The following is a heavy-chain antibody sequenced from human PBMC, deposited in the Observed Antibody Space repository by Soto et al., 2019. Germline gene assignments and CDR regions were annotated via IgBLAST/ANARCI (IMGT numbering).Heavy chain of an antibody. CDR1: GFTVSNNY. CDR3: ATHPGGGGY. V-gene: IGHV3-53*01. CDR2: IYSGGYT. D-gene: IGHD3-10*01. Sequence: EVQLVESGGGLIQPGGSLRLSCAVSGFTVSNNYMSWVRQAPGKGLEGVSVIYSGGYTAYGDSVKGRFTISRDNSKNTPFFQKKSRGAGAPAGFFCATHPGGGGYWGQGTLVTVSS. J-gene: IGHJ4*02.